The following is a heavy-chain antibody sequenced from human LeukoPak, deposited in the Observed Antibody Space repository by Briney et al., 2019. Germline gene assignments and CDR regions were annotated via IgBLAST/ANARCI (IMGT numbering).Heavy chain of an antibody. Sequence: ASVKVSCKASGYTFTGYYMHWVRQAPGQGLEWMGWINPNSGGTNYAQKFQGRVTMTRDTSISTAYMELSRLRSDDTAVYYCARDKGTYYDFWSGYYRPSYYFDYWGQGTLVTVSS. CDR2: INPNSGGT. J-gene: IGHJ4*02. CDR1: GYTFTGYY. V-gene: IGHV1-2*02. D-gene: IGHD3-3*01. CDR3: ARDKGTYYDFWSGYYRPSYYFDY.